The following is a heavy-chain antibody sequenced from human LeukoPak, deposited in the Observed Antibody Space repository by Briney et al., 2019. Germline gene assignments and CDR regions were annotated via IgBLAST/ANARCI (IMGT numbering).Heavy chain of an antibody. Sequence: ASVKVSCKASGYTFTGYYMHWVRQAPGQGLEWMGWINPNSGGTNYAQKFQGRVTMTRDTSISTAYIELSRLRSDDTAVYYCARGVLELRSFYYMDVWGKGTTVTVSS. V-gene: IGHV1-2*02. D-gene: IGHD1-7*01. CDR3: ARGVLELRSFYYMDV. J-gene: IGHJ6*03. CDR2: INPNSGGT. CDR1: GYTFTGYY.